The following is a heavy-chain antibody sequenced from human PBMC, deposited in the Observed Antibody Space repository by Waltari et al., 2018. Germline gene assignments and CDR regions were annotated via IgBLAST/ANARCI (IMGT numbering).Heavy chain of an antibody. V-gene: IGHV4-61*02. J-gene: IGHJ6*02. CDR3: ARDEARYYDIMTGGGYYGLDV. CDR2: IFTSGST. Sequence: QVQLQESGPGLVRPSQTLSLTCTVSGGSISSGSVYWTWIRQPAGKGLEWVGHIFTSGSTKYNPSHKGRVSVSLDTSENQFSLGLSSVTAADTAVYYCARDEARYYDIMTGGGYYGLDVWGQGTTVTVSS. CDR1: GGSISSGSVY. D-gene: IGHD3-9*01.